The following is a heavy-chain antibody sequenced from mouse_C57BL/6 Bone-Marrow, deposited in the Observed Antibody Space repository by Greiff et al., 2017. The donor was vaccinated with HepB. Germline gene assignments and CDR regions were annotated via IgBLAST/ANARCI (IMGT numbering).Heavy chain of an antibody. CDR1: GFNIKDDY. CDR3: TTTLAFDV. V-gene: IGHV14-4*01. CDR2: IDPENGDT. Sequence: VQLQQSGAELVRPGASVKLSCTASGFNIKDDYMHWVKQRPEQGLEWIGWIDPENGDTEYASKFQGKATITADTSSNTAYLQLSSLTSEDTAVYDCTTTLAFDVWGTGTTVTVSS. J-gene: IGHJ1*03.